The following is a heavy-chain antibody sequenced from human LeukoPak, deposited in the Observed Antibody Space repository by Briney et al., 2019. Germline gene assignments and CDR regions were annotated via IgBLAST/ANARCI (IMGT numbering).Heavy chain of an antibody. CDR1: GSSVNSDQY. Sequence: PSETLSLTCDVSGSSVNSDQYWGWMRHSPGAGLEWIGSVHQTGSPYYSPSLGSRVSLSIDSTKNSFSLRLTSVTAADTAVYYCAMLRLGELSLLANAYDIWGQGTMVIVSS. D-gene: IGHD3-16*02. CDR2: VHQTGSP. CDR3: AMLRLGELSLLANAYDI. V-gene: IGHV4-38-2*01. J-gene: IGHJ3*02.